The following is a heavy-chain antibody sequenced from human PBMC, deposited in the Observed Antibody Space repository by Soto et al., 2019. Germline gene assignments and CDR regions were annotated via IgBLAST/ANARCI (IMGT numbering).Heavy chain of an antibody. D-gene: IGHD2-21*02. CDR2: IYYSGST. CDR3: ASCAVTATPGAFDI. Sequence: QVQLQESGPGLVKPSQTLSLTCTVSGGSISSGAYYWSWIRQHPGKGLECIGYIYYSGSTYYNPTLKSRVTISVDSSKNQFSLKLSSVTAADTAVYYCASCAVTATPGAFDIWGQGTMVTVSS. CDR1: GGSISSGAYY. J-gene: IGHJ3*02. V-gene: IGHV4-31*03.